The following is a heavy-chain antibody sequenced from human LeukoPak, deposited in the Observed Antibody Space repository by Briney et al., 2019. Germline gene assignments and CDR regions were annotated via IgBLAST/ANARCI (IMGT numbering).Heavy chain of an antibody. Sequence: KPSETLSLTCAVYGGSFSGYYWSWIRQPPGKGLEWIGEINHSGSTNYNPSLKSRVTISVDTSKNQFSLKLSSVTAADTAVYYCARATKRQLLGAFDIWGQGTMVTVSS. CDR2: INHSGST. D-gene: IGHD1-1*01. CDR1: GGSFSGYY. CDR3: ARATKRQLLGAFDI. V-gene: IGHV4-34*01. J-gene: IGHJ3*02.